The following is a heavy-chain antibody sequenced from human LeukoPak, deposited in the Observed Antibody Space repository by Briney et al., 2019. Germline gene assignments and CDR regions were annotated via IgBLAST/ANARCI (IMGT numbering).Heavy chain of an antibody. Sequence: GGSLRLSCAASGFTFSSYWMNWARQAPGKGLEWVSYISSSSSTIYYADSVKGRFTISRDNAKNSLYLQMNSLRAEDTAVYYCAREGWSGAARNWFDPWGQGTLVTVSS. D-gene: IGHD3/OR15-3a*01. CDR3: AREGWSGAARNWFDP. J-gene: IGHJ5*02. CDR1: GFTFSSYW. CDR2: ISSSSSTI. V-gene: IGHV3-48*01.